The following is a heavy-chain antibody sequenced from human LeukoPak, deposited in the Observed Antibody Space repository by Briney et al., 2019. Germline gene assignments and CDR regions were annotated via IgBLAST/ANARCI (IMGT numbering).Heavy chain of an antibody. J-gene: IGHJ4*01. CDR1: GFTFNTYY. CDR2: INADGTIT. V-gene: IGHV3-74*01. CDR3: VKLVPRGDDPQGDF. Sequence: PGGSLRLSCVASGFTFNTYYMHWVRQAPGERLVWVSFINADGTITKYADSVKGRFTISRDNAKNTLYLRMSSLRADDTAIYYCVKLVPRGDDPQGDFWGHGTLVTVSS. D-gene: IGHD2-21*01.